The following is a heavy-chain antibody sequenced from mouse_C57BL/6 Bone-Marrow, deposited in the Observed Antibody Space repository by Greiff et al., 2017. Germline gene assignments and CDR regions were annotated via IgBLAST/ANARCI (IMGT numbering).Heavy chain of an antibody. CDR1: GYTFTNYW. CDR2: IYPGGGYT. V-gene: IGHV1-63*01. D-gene: IGHD4-1*01. J-gene: IGHJ4*01. CDR3: ARLGTGTYDMDY. Sequence: VQLQESGAELVRPGTSVKMSCKASGYTFTNYWIGWAKQRPGHGLEWIGDIYPGGGYTNYNEKFKGKATLTADKSSSTAYMQFSSLTSEDSAIYYCARLGTGTYDMDYWGQGTSVTVSS.